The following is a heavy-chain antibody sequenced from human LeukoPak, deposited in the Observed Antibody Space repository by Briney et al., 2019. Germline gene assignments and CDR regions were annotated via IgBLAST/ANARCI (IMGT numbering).Heavy chain of an antibody. CDR1: GYSVSSNSAA. J-gene: IGHJ5*02. CDR3: ARVSLEACFNWFDP. D-gene: IGHD5-24*01. Sequence: SQTLSLTCAISGYSVSSNSAAWNWIRQSPSRGLEWLGRTYYRSKWYNDYAVSVKSRITINPDTSKNQFSLQLNSVPPEDTAVYYCARVSLEACFNWFDPWGQGTLVTVSS. V-gene: IGHV6-1*01. CDR2: TYYRSKWYN.